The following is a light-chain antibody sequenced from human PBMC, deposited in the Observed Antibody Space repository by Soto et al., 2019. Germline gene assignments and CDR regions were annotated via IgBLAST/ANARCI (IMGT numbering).Light chain of an antibody. CDR2: DVS. CDR1: QSLSSW. Sequence: DIQMTQSPSTLSASVGDRVTITCRASQSLSSWLAWYQQKPGKAPKLLIYDVSSLESGVPSRFSGSGSGTEFTLTISSLQPDDFATYYCQQLFDSPITFGQGTRLEIK. CDR3: QQLFDSPIT. J-gene: IGKJ5*01. V-gene: IGKV1-5*01.